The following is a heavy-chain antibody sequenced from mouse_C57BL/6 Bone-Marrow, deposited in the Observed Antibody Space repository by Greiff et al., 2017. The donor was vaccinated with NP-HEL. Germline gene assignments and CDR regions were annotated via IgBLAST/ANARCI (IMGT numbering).Heavy chain of an antibody. CDR2: ISSGSSTI. V-gene: IGHV5-17*01. J-gene: IGHJ2*01. CDR1: GFTFSDYG. CDR3: ANDYFDY. Sequence: EVQGVESGGGLVKPGGSLKLSYAASGFTFSDYGMHWVRQAPEKGLEWVAYISSGSSTIYYADTVKGRFTISRDNAKNTLFLQMTSLRSEDTAMYYCANDYFDYWGQGTTLTVSS.